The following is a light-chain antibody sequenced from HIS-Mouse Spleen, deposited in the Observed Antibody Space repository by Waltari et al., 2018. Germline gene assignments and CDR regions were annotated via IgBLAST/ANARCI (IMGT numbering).Light chain of an antibody. CDR1: ALPKKY. CDR2: EDS. Sequence: SYELTQPPSVSVSPGQTARNTCSGDALPKKYAYWYPQKSGQAPVLVIYEDSKRPSGIPERFSGSSSGTMATLTISGAQVEDEADYYCYSTDSSGNHRVFGGETKLTVL. V-gene: IGLV3-10*01. J-gene: IGLJ2*01. CDR3: YSTDSSGNHRV.